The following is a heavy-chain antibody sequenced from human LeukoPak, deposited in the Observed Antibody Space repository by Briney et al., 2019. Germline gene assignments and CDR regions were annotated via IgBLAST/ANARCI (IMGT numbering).Heavy chain of an antibody. CDR3: AKVETFWSGYYDY. J-gene: IGHJ4*02. CDR1: GFTFNSYA. CDR2: ISGSGGST. V-gene: IGHV3-23*01. Sequence: PGGSLRLSCAASGFTFNSYAMSWVRQAPGKGLEWVSAISGSGGSTYYADSVKGRFTISRDNSKNTLYLQMNSLRAEDTAVYYCAKVETFWSGYYDYWGQGTLVTVSS. D-gene: IGHD3-3*01.